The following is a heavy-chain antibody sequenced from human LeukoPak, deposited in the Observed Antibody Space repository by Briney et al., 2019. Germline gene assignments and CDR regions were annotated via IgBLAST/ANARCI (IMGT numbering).Heavy chain of an antibody. J-gene: IGHJ4*02. CDR2: IKQDGSDI. CDR3: ARGNTVTY. CDR1: GFTFNNYS. Sequence: GGSLRLSCAASGFTFNNYSVNWVRQAPGKGLEWVANIKQDGSDIHYVDSVRGRFTISRDNAKNSLYLQMNSLRVEDTAVYYCARGNTVTYWGQGTLVTVSS. V-gene: IGHV3-7*01. D-gene: IGHD4-17*01.